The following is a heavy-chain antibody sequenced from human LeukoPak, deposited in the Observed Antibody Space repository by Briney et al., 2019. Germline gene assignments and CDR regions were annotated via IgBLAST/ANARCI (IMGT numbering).Heavy chain of an antibody. J-gene: IGHJ4*02. Sequence: SQTLSLTCTVSGGSISSGNYYWSWIRQPAGKGLEWIGRIYIGGSTNYNPSLKSRVTISLDTSKNQFSLKLSSVTAADTAVYYCARAPTPRYSNYAGYYFDYWGQGTLVTVSS. D-gene: IGHD4-11*01. CDR1: GGSISSGNYY. CDR3: ARAPTPRYSNYAGYYFDY. V-gene: IGHV4-61*02. CDR2: IYIGGST.